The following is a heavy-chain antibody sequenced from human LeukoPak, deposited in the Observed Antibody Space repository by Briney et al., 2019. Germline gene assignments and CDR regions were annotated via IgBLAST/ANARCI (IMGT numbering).Heavy chain of an antibody. V-gene: IGHV1-69*13. J-gene: IGHJ3*02. CDR1: GYTFTGYY. D-gene: IGHD4-17*01. CDR2: IIPIFGTA. CDR3: ARDRDYGDLFADAFDI. Sequence: GASVKVSCKASGYTFTGYYMHWVRQAPGQGLEWMGGIIPIFGTANYAQKFQGRVTITADESTSTAYMELSSLRSEDTAVYYCARDRDYGDLFADAFDIWGQGTMVTVSS.